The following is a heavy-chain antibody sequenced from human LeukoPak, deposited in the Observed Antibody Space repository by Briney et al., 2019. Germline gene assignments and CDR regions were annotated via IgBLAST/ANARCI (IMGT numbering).Heavy chain of an antibody. Sequence: ASVKVSCKASGYTFTSYDINWVRQATGQGLEWMGWMNPNSGNTGYAQKFQGRVTITRNTSISTAYMELRSLRSDDTAVYYCATRGGPPAFDIWGQGTMVTVSS. V-gene: IGHV1-8*03. CDR3: ATRGGPPAFDI. CDR1: GYTFTSYD. D-gene: IGHD3-16*01. CDR2: MNPNSGNT. J-gene: IGHJ3*02.